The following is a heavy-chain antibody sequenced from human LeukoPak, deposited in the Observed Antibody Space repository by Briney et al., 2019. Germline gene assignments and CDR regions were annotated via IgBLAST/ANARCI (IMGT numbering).Heavy chain of an antibody. J-gene: IGHJ6*02. V-gene: IGHV3-23*01. CDR3: ARTYYDFWSGQSTYGMDV. CDR2: ISGSGDTT. Sequence: GGSLRLSCAASGFTFRGYAMNWVRQAPGKGLEWVSAISGSGDTTYYTDSVKGRFTISRDNSKNTLYLQMNSLRAEDTAVYYCARTYYDFWSGQSTYGMDVWGQGTTVTVSS. CDR1: GFTFRGYA. D-gene: IGHD3-3*01.